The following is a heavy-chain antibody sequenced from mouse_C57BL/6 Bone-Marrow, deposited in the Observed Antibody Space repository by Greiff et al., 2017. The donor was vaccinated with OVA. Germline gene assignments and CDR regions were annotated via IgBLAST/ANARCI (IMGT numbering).Heavy chain of an antibody. D-gene: IGHD1-1*01. Sequence: QVQLQQSGAELARPGASVKLSCKASGYTFTSYGISWVKQRTGQGLEWIGEIYPRSGNTYYNEKFKGKATITADTSSNTAYLQLSSLTSEDTAVYYCARWGLYGSSFWYFDVWGTGTTVTVSS. J-gene: IGHJ1*03. CDR2: IYPRSGNT. V-gene: IGHV1-81*01. CDR3: ARWGLYGSSFWYFDV. CDR1: GYTFTSYG.